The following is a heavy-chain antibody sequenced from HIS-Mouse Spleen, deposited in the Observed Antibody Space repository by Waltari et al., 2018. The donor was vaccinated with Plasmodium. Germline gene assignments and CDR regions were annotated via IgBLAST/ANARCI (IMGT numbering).Heavy chain of an antibody. CDR1: GFTVSSYW. Sequence: EVQLVESGGAWVAPGGSLSLSCEASGFTVSSYWMSWVRQAPGKGLEWVDNIKQDGSEKYYVDSVKGRFTISRDNAKNSLYLQMNSLSAEDTAVYYCASSWYWYFDLWGRGTLVTVSS. CDR2: IKQDGSEK. D-gene: IGHD6-13*01. J-gene: IGHJ2*01. CDR3: ASSWYWYFDL. V-gene: IGHV3-7*01.